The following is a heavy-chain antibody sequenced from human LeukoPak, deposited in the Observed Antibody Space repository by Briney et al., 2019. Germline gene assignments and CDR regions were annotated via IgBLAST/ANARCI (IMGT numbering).Heavy chain of an antibody. J-gene: IGHJ3*02. CDR3: ATSAYMTSDAFDI. CDR1: GYTFTSYG. CDR2: ISAYNGNT. Sequence: ASVKVSCKASGYTFTSYGISWVRQAPGQGLEWMGWISAYNGNTNYAQKFQGRVTMTEDTSTDTAYMELSSLRSEDTAVYYCATSAYMTSDAFDIWGQGTMVTVSS. V-gene: IGHV1-18*01. D-gene: IGHD1/OR15-1a*01.